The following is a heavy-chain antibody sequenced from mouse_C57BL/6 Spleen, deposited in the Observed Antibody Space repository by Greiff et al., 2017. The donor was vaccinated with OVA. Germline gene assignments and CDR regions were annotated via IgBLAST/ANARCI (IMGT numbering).Heavy chain of an antibody. D-gene: IGHD2-3*01. CDR2: IDPETGGT. V-gene: IGHV1-15*01. CDR1: GYTFTDYE. CDR3: TYVGYYYFDY. Sequence: VQLQQSGAELVRPGASVKLSCKASGYTFTDYEMHWVKQTPVHGLEWIGAIDPETGGTAYNQKFKGKAILTADKSSSTAYMELRSLTSEDSAVYYCTYVGYYYFDYWGQGTTLTVSS. J-gene: IGHJ2*01.